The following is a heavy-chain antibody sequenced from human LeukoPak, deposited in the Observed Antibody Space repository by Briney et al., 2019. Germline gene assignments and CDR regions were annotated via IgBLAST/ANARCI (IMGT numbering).Heavy chain of an antibody. Sequence: PGGSLRLSCAASGFTVSSNYMSWVRQAPGKGLEWVSVIYSGGSTDYADSVKGRFTISRDNSKNTLYFQMNSLRAEDTAVYYCARLYYYDSGGYYPYGAFDIWGQGTMVTVSS. CDR1: GFTVSSNY. CDR3: ARLYYYDSGGYYPYGAFDI. D-gene: IGHD3-22*01. J-gene: IGHJ3*02. CDR2: IYSGGST. V-gene: IGHV3-66*01.